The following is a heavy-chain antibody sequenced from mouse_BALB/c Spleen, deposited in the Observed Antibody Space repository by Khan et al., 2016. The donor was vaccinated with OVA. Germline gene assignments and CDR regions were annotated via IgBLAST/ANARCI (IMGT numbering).Heavy chain of an antibody. V-gene: IGHV2-6-5*01. D-gene: IGHD1-1*01. J-gene: IGHJ4*01. Sequence: QVQLKESGPGLVAPSQSLSITCTVSGFSLTDYGVSWIRQPPGKGLEWLGVIWGGGSTYYNSALKSRLIISKDNSKSQVFLKMSSLQTDDTAMYYCAKAVWSYYFALDYWGQGTSVTVSS. CDR2: IWGGGST. CDR3: AKAVWSYYFALDY. CDR1: GFSLTDYG.